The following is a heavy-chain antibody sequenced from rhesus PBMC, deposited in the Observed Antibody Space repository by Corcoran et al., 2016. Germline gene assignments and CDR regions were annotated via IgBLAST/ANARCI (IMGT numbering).Heavy chain of an antibody. V-gene: IGHV4-169*02. J-gene: IGHJ4*01. CDR2: IYGSGSST. CDR3: ASDRGYSYSYLGY. CDR1: GGSISSSY. D-gene: IGHD5-12*01. Sequence: QLQLQESGPGLVKPSETLSVTCAVSGGSISSSYWSWIRQAPGKGLEWMWYIYGSGSSTNSHPALQSRGTLSVDTSKTRLSLKLISVTAADTAVYYCASDRGYSYSYLGYWGQGVLVTVSS.